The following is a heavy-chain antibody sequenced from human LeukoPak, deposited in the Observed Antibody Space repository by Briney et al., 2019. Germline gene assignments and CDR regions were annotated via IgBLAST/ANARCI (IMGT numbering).Heavy chain of an antibody. Sequence: SVKVSCKASGGTFSSYAISWVRQAPGQGLEWMGRIIPILGIANYAQKFQGRVTITSDKSTSTAYMELSSLRSEDTAVYYCARARGAASSYYLDAFDIWGQGTILTVSS. CDR2: IIPILGIA. J-gene: IGHJ3*02. CDR1: GGTFSSYA. D-gene: IGHD2/OR15-2a*01. V-gene: IGHV1-69*04. CDR3: ARARGAASSYYLDAFDI.